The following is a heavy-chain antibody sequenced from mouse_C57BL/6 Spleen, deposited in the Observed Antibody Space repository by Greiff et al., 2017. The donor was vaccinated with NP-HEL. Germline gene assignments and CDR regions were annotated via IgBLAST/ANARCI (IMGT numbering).Heavy chain of an antibody. Sequence: QVQLQQSGAELVRPGTSVKVSCKASGYAFTNYLIEWVKQRPGQGLEWIGVINPGSGGTNYNEKFKGKATLTADKSSSTAYMQLSSLTSEDSAVYFCARHGSSYGWCAYRGQGTLVTVSA. V-gene: IGHV1-54*01. CDR1: GYAFTNYL. CDR2: INPGSGGT. CDR3: ARHGSSYGWCAY. J-gene: IGHJ3*01. D-gene: IGHD1-1*01.